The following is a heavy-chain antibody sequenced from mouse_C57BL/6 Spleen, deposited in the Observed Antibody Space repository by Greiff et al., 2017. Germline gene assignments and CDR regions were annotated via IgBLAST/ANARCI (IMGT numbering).Heavy chain of an antibody. V-gene: IGHV1-18*01. CDR2: INPNNGGT. D-gene: IGHD2-4*01. J-gene: IGHJ2*01. CDR1: GYTFTDYN. Sequence: EVKLQESGPELVKPGASVKIPCKASGYTFTDYNMDWVKQSHGKSLEWIGDINPNNGGTIYNQKFKGKATLTVDKSSSTAYMELRSLTSEDTAVYYCAREDYDYDGGFDYWGQGTTLTVSS. CDR3: AREDYDYDGGFDY.